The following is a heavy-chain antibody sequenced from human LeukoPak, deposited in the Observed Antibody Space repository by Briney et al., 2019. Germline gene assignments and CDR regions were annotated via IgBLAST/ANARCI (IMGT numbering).Heavy chain of an antibody. D-gene: IGHD1-26*01. CDR3: ARAIVGATDFDY. V-gene: IGHV1-18*01. J-gene: IGHJ4*02. Sequence: GASVRVSCKASGYTFISYGISWVRQAPGQGLEWMGWISAYNGNTNYAQKFQGRVTITRDTSASTAYMELSSLRSEDTAVYYCARAIVGATDFDYWGQGTLVTVSS. CDR2: ISAYNGNT. CDR1: GYTFISYG.